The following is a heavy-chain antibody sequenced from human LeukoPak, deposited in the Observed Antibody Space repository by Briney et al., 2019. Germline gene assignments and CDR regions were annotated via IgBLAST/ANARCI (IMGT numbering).Heavy chain of an antibody. V-gene: IGHV4-34*01. Sequence: SETLSLTCAVYGGSFTGHFWSWIRQSPGKRVEWIGEINRYGSTNYNPSLKSRVTISIDTSKNQFSLNLNSVTAADTAVYYCARDRGYSYGPEGNNWFDPWGQGTLVTVSS. J-gene: IGHJ5*02. CDR3: ARDRGYSYGPEGNNWFDP. D-gene: IGHD5-18*01. CDR1: GGSFTGHF. CDR2: INRYGST.